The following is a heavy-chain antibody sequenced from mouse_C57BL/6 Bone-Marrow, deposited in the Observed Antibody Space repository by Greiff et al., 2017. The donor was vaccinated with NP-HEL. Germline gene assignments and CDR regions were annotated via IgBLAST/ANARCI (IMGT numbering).Heavy chain of an antibody. J-gene: IGHJ2*01. CDR3: TSCNYGITFDY. Sequence: EVQLQQSGPELVKPGASVKISCKASGYTFTDYYMNWVKQSHGKSLEWIGDINPNNGGTSYNQKFNGKATLTVDKSSSTASIELRSLTSEDSAVYYGTSCNYGITFDYWGQGTTLTVSS. CDR2: INPNNGGT. D-gene: IGHD2-1*01. CDR1: GYTFTDYY. V-gene: IGHV1-26*01.